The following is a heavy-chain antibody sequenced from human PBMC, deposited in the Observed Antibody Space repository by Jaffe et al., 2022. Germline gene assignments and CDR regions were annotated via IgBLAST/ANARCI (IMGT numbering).Heavy chain of an antibody. V-gene: IGHV4-38-2*02. D-gene: IGHD3-16*01. CDR1: GYSISSGYF. CDR2: ISHSGRT. CDR3: ARHMHSVMLTAPFDY. J-gene: IGHJ4*02. Sequence: QVQLQESGPGLVKPSETLSLTCTVSGYSISSGYFWGWIRQPPGKGLEWIENISHSGRTYYNPSLKSRVTISIDTSKNQFSLKLSSVTAADTAVYYCARHMHSVMLTAPFDYWGQGTLVTVSS.